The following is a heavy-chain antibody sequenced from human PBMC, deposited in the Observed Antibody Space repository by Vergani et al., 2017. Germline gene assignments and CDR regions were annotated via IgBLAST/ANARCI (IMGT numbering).Heavy chain of an antibody. D-gene: IGHD6-19*01. V-gene: IGHV3-9*01. CDR1: GLTFEDYA. CDR2: ISWNSGRI. J-gene: IGHJ5*02. CDR3: AKDSSSSGWYPGGWFDP. Sequence: EVQLVESGGGLVQPGRSLRLSCAASGLTFEDYAMHWVRQAPGKGLEWVSGISWNSGRIGYADSVKGRFTIYRDNAKNSLYLQMNSLRAEDTALYYCAKDSSSSGWYPGGWFDPWGQGTLVTVSS.